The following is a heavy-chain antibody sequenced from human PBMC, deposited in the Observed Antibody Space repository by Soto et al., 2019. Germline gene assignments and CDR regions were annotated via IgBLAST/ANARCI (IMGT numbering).Heavy chain of an antibody. J-gene: IGHJ6*02. Sequence: QVQLVQSGAEVKKPGASVKVSCKASGYTFTSYGISWVRQAPGQGLEWMGWISAYNGNTNYAQKLQGRVTMTTDTATSTAYMELRSLRSDDTAVYYCARRITIFGVVFYGMDVWGQGTTVTVSS. V-gene: IGHV1-18*01. D-gene: IGHD3-3*01. CDR2: ISAYNGNT. CDR3: ARRITIFGVVFYGMDV. CDR1: GYTFTSYG.